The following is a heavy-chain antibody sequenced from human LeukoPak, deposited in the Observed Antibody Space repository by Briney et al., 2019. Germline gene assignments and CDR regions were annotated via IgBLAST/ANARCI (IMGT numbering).Heavy chain of an antibody. V-gene: IGHV3-48*03. J-gene: IGHJ4*01. CDR1: GFTFSSYE. CDR3: AKDRRFLEWLLDY. D-gene: IGHD3-3*01. Sequence: GGSLRLSCAASGFTFSSYEMNWVRQAPGKRLEWVSYIRSSGSTIYYVDSVKGRFTICRYNDKNSVYLEVNSLRTEDTAVYYCAKDRRFLEWLLDYWGQGTLVTVSS. CDR2: IRSSGSTI.